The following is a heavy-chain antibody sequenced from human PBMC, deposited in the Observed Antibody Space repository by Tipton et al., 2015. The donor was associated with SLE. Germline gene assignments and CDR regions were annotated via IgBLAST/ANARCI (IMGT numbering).Heavy chain of an antibody. CDR1: GFSISSAIYS. CDR3: AKYEVGSVDP. CDR2: VYYSVNP. V-gene: IGHV4-39*07. Sequence: LRLSCTVSGFSISSAIYSWGWIRQPPGKGLEWIGSVYYSVNPYYNPSLKSRVTMSIDTSKNQFSLKLSSVTAGDTAVYYCAKYEVGSVDPWGQGILVTVSS. J-gene: IGHJ5*02. D-gene: IGHD1-26*01.